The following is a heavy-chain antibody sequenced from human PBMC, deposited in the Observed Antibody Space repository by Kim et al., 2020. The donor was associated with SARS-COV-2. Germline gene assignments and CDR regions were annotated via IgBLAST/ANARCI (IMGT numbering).Heavy chain of an antibody. D-gene: IGHD5-12*01. J-gene: IGHJ4*02. CDR1: GYTFTSYY. Sequence: ASVKVSCKASGYTFTSYYIHWVRQAPGQGLEWMGIINTTTGRTSYAQKFQGRVTMSRDTSTSAVYMELSSLRSEDTAVYYCARSDGNYYGLDFWGQGTLVTVSS. CDR3: ARSDGNYYGLDF. V-gene: IGHV1-46*01. CDR2: INTTTGRT.